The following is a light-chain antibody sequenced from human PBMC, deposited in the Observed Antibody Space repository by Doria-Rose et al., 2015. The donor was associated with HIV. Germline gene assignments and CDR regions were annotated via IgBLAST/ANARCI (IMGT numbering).Light chain of an antibody. CDR1: QSFSSTY. Sequence: EIVLTQSPGTLSLPPGERATLSCRASQSFSSTYLAWYQQKPGQAPSLLIYDGSTRATGIPDRFSASGSWTDFTLTINRLEPEDFAPYYCHQYGTSWTFGQGTKVEI. J-gene: IGKJ1*01. CDR2: DGS. CDR3: HQYGTSWT. V-gene: IGKV3-20*01.